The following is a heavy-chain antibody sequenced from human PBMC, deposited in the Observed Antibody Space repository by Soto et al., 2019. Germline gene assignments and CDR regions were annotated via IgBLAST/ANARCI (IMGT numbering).Heavy chain of an antibody. J-gene: IGHJ6*02. CDR3: ARFYDFWSGSYYYGMDV. CDR2: IYPGDSDT. Sequence: PGESLKISCKGSGYDFTTYWIGWVRQMPGKGLEWMGIIYPGDSDTRYRPSFQGQVTISADKSINTAYLQWSSLKASDTAIYYCARFYDFWSGSYYYGMDVWGQGTMVTVSS. V-gene: IGHV5-51*01. D-gene: IGHD3-3*01. CDR1: GYDFTTYW.